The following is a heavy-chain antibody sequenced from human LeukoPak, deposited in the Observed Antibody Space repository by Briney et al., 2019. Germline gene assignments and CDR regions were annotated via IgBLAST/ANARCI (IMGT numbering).Heavy chain of an antibody. J-gene: IGHJ4*02. Sequence: GGSLRLSCAGSEFTFSNYALHWVRQAPGKGLQWVAVISYDGNTIHYADSVKGRFIISRDTSKNTLYLQMNSLRAEDTAVYYCARSGGLQKFDYWGQGTLVTVSS. CDR2: ISYDGNTI. CDR3: ARSGGLQKFDY. CDR1: EFTFSNYA. D-gene: IGHD4-11*01. V-gene: IGHV3-30-3*01.